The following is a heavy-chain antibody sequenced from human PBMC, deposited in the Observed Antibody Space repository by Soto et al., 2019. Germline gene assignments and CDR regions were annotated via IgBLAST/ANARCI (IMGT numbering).Heavy chain of an antibody. CDR3: VKDGSSGWPYFYDMDV. J-gene: IGHJ6*02. CDR2: ISYDGRNK. V-gene: IGHV3-30*18. CDR1: GFTFSSYG. D-gene: IGHD6-19*01. Sequence: QVQLVESGGGVVQPGRSLGPSCAGSGFTFSSYGMQRVRQGPGKGLERGAVISYDGRNKYYADAVKGRFTISRDNSKNTLYLQMSSLRAEDTAVYYCVKDGSSGWPYFYDMDVWGQGTTVTVSS.